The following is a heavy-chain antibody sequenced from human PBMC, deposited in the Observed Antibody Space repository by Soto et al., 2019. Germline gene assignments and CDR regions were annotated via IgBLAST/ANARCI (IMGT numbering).Heavy chain of an antibody. D-gene: IGHD6-6*01. CDR1: GFTFSSYG. V-gene: IGHV3-30*18. J-gene: IGHJ4*02. CDR2: ISYDGSNK. Sequence: PGGSLRLSCAASGFTFSSYGMHWVRQAPGKGLEWVAVISYDGSNKYYADSVKGRFTISRDNSKNTLYLQMNSLRAEDTAVYYCANDRPRSRSSSSFPWDYWGQGTLVTVSS. CDR3: ANDRPRSRSSSSFPWDY.